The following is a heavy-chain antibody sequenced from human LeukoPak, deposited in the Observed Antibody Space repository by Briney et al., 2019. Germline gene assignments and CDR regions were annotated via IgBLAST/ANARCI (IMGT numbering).Heavy chain of an antibody. J-gene: IGHJ4*02. CDR2: ISYDETNK. V-gene: IGHV3-30*18. Sequence: GGSLRLSCAASGFTFSTYGMHWVRQAPGKGLEWVAVISYDETNKYYADSVKGRFTISRDNSKNTLYLQMDSLRAEDTAVFYCAKENNYYGSGSSYYFDYWGQGTLVTVSS. CDR3: AKENNYYGSGSSYYFDY. CDR1: GFTFSTYG. D-gene: IGHD3-10*01.